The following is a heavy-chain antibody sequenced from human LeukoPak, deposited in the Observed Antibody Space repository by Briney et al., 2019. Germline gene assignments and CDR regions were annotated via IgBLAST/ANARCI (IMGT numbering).Heavy chain of an antibody. CDR3: AKDPGAHYYGSGSYRRGSYFDY. CDR2: IRYDGSNK. Sequence: PGGSLRLSCAASGFTFSSYGMHWVRQAPGKGLEWVAFIRYDGSNKYYAGSVKGRFTISRDNSKNTLYLQMNSLRAEDTAVYYCAKDPGAHYYGSGSYRRGSYFDYWGQGTLVTVSS. CDR1: GFTFSSYG. J-gene: IGHJ4*02. V-gene: IGHV3-30*02. D-gene: IGHD3-10*01.